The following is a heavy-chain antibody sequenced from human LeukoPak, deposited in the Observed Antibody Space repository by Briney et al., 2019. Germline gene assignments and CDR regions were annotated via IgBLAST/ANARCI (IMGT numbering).Heavy chain of an antibody. J-gene: IGHJ4*02. CDR2: IHTSGST. CDR3: AGRAQTTGWSFDY. V-gene: IGHV4-4*07. CDR1: GGSITSYH. D-gene: IGHD6-19*01. Sequence: PSGTLSLTCLVSGGSITSYHWTWIRQPAGKGLQWIGQIHTSGSTNYNPSLKSRVAMSVDTSKNQFSLDLSSVTAADTAVYYCAGRAQTTGWSFDYGGREPWSPSPQ.